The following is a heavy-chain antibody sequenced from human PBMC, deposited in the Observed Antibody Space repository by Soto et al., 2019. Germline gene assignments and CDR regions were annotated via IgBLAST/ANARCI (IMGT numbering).Heavy chain of an antibody. Sequence: PSETLSLTCTVSGGSISTYYWSWIRQPPGKGLEWIGYIYYSGSTNYNPSLKSRVTISVDTSKNQFSLKLSSVTAADTAVYYCARWGVGWFGELFANNYWGQGTLVTVSS. D-gene: IGHD3-10*01. J-gene: IGHJ4*02. CDR3: ARWGVGWFGELFANNY. V-gene: IGHV4-59*08. CDR2: IYYSGST. CDR1: GGSISTYY.